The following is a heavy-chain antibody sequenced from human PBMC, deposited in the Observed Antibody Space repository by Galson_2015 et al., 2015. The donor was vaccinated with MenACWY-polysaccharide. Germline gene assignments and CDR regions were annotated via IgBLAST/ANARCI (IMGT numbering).Heavy chain of an antibody. CDR2: IKSKSDGGTP. D-gene: IGHD3-10*01. CDR1: GFTFSNVW. Sequence: SLRLSCAASGFTFSNVWMTWVRQAPGKGLEWVGRIKSKSDGGTPDYAAVVNGRCIISRDDSKNTLYLQMNSLKTEDTAMYYCTTDFYGSRGGQGTLVTVSS. V-gene: IGHV3-15*01. CDR3: TTDFYGSR. J-gene: IGHJ4*02.